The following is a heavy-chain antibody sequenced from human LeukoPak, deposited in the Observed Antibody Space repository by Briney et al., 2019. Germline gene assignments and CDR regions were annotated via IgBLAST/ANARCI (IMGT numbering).Heavy chain of an antibody. CDR3: ARARGRSLITTIDY. D-gene: IGHD3-22*01. Sequence: ASVKVSCKASVYTFTSYGISWVRQAPGQGLEWMGWISAYNGNTNYAQKLQGRVTMTTDTSTSTAYMELRSLRSDDTAVYYCARARGRSLITTIDYWGQGTLVTVSS. V-gene: IGHV1-18*01. CDR1: VYTFTSYG. J-gene: IGHJ4*02. CDR2: ISAYNGNT.